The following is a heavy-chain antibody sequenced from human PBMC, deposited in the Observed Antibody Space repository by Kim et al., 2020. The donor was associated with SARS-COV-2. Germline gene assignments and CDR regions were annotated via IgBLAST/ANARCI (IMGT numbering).Heavy chain of an antibody. J-gene: IGHJ6*02. D-gene: IGHD6-13*01. V-gene: IGHV3-30*18. Sequence: GGSLRLSCAASGFTFSSYGMHWVRQAPGKGLEWVAVISYDGSNKYYADSVKGRFTISRDNSKNTLYLQMNSLRAEDTAVYYCAKARIAAAGNYYYYGMDVWGQGTTVTVSS. CDR1: GFTFSSYG. CDR3: AKARIAAAGNYYYYGMDV. CDR2: ISYDGSNK.